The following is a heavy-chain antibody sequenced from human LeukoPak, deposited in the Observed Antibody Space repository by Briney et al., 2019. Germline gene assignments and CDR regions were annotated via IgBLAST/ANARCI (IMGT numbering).Heavy chain of an antibody. Sequence: PGGSLRLSCAASGFTGSSNYMSWVRQAPGKGLEWVSTIYSGGSTYYADSVRDRFTISRDNSKNTVYLQMNSLRAEDTAVYHCAREYYYASGTYWNWFDPWGQGTLVTVSS. CDR1: GFTGSSNY. J-gene: IGHJ5*02. CDR2: IYSGGST. D-gene: IGHD3-10*01. V-gene: IGHV3-66*01. CDR3: AREYYYASGTYWNWFDP.